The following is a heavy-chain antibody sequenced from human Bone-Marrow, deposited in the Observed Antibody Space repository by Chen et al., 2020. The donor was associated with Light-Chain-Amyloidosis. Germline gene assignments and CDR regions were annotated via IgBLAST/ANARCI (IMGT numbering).Heavy chain of an antibody. V-gene: IGHV4-38-2*02. J-gene: IGHJ4*02. CDR3: ARDRAASGDYFDY. CDR1: GYSISSGYY. Sequence: QVQLQESGPGLVKPSETLSLPCAVSGYSISSGYYWGWIRQPPGKGLEWIGSIYHSGSTYYNPSLKSRVTISIDTSKNQFSLKLSSVTAADTAVYYCARDRAASGDYFDYWGQGTLVTVSS. D-gene: IGHD6-13*01. CDR2: IYHSGST.